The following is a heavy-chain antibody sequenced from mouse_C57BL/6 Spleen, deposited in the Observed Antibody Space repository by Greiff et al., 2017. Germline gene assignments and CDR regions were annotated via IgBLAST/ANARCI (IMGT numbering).Heavy chain of an antibody. CDR3: TRWNYYGSSSYAMDY. Sequence: EVKLVESGEGLVKPGGSLKLSCAASGFTFSSYAMSWVRQTPEKRLEWVAYISSGGDYIYYADTVKGRFTISRDNARNTLYLQMSSLKSEDTAMYYCTRWNYYGSSSYAMDYWGQGTSVTVSS. J-gene: IGHJ4*01. V-gene: IGHV5-9-1*02. CDR1: GFTFSSYA. CDR2: ISSGGDYI. D-gene: IGHD1-1*01.